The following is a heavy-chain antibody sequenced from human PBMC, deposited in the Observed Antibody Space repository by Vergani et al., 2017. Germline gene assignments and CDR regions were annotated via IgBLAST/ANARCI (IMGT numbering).Heavy chain of an antibody. Sequence: QVQLQESGPGLVKPSETLSLTCAVSGYSISTGYYWGWIRQPPGKGLEWIGSLYHSGSTNYNPSLKSRVTISVDTSKNQFSLKLSSVTAADTAVYYCARGTNDYWGQGTLVTVSS. V-gene: IGHV4-38-2*01. CDR2: LYHSGST. J-gene: IGHJ4*02. CDR1: GYSISTGYY. CDR3: ARGTNDY.